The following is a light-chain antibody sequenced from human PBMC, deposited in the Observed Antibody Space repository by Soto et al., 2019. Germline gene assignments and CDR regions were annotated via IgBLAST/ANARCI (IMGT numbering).Light chain of an antibody. CDR3: TSYTTSSTYV. CDR2: EVS. J-gene: IGLJ1*01. Sequence: QSALTPPASVSGSHGQSITISCTGTNSDVGNYIYVFWFQQHPGKAPKLIISEVSNRPSGVSSRFSGSKSGNTASLTISGLQAEDEAHYYCTSYTTSSTYVFGTGTKVTVL. CDR1: NSDVGNYIY. V-gene: IGLV2-14*01.